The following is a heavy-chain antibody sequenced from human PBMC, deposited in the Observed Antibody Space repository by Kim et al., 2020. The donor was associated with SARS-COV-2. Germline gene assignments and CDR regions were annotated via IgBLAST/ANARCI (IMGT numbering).Heavy chain of an antibody. CDR2: IYYSGST. V-gene: IGHV4-31*03. CDR1: GGSISSGGYY. D-gene: IGHD3-3*01. CDR3: ARGGSITIFGVVIGAFDI. J-gene: IGHJ3*02. Sequence: SETLSLTCTVSGGSISSGGYYWSWIRQHPGKGLEWIGYIYYSGSTYYNPSLKSRVTISVATSKNQFSLKLSSVTAADTAVDYCARGGSITIFGVVIGAFDIWGQGTMVTVSS.